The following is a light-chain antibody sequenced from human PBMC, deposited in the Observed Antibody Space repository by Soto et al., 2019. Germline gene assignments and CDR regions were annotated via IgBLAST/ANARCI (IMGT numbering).Light chain of an antibody. Sequence: DIQMTQSPSSLSASVGDRVTITCQASQDISIYLNWYQQKPGKAPKFLIYDASNLETGVPSRFSGSGSGTDFTFTISGRQPEDIATYYCQQYDNLPITFGQGTRLEIK. J-gene: IGKJ5*01. V-gene: IGKV1-33*01. CDR3: QQYDNLPIT. CDR1: QDISIY. CDR2: DAS.